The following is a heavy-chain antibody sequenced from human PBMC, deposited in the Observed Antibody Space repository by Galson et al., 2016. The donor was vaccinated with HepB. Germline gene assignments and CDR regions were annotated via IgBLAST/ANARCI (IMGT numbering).Heavy chain of an antibody. J-gene: IGHJ4*02. CDR2: LNSEGSSTGYASST. CDR1: GFTLRSYW. Sequence: SLRLSCAASGFTLRSYWMHWVRQAPGKGLVWVSRLNSEGSSTGYASSTGYADSVKGRFTISRDNATNSLSLQMDSLRAEDTAVYYCATGGWMAASHFWGQGTLVTVSS. V-gene: IGHV3-74*01. D-gene: IGHD5-24*01. CDR3: ATGGWMAASHF.